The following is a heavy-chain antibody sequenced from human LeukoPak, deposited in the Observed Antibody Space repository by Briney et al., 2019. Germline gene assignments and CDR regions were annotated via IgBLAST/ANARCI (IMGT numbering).Heavy chain of an antibody. V-gene: IGHV3-11*06. CDR3: AREGGAVAGTRVY. CDR1: GFTFSDHY. D-gene: IGHD6-19*01. J-gene: IGHJ4*02. CDR2: ISSSSYT. Sequence: GGSLRLSCAASGFTFSDHYMSWIRQAPGKGLEWVSYISSSSYTNSADSVKGRFTISRDNAKNSLYLQMNSLRDEDTAVYYCAREGGAVAGTRVYWGQGTLVTVSS.